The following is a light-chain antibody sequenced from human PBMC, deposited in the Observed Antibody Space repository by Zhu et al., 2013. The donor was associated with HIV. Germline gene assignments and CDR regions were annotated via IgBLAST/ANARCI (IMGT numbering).Light chain of an antibody. Sequence: DIVMTQSLDSLAVSLGERATVNCRSSRNLLYRSTNKIHLAWYQQKPGHPPKLLIYWASTRESGVPDRFSGSGSGTDFTLTISSLRAEDVAVYFCQQYYSSPTFGQGTKVELK. CDR2: WAS. J-gene: IGKJ1*01. CDR3: QQYYSSPT. V-gene: IGKV4-1*01. CDR1: RNLLYRSTNKIH.